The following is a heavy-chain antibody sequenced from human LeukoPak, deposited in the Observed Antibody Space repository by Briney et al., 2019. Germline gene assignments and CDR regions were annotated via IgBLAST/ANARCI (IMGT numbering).Heavy chain of an antibody. V-gene: IGHV3-30-3*01. Sequence: GRSLRLSCAASGFTFSSYAMHWVRQAPGKGLEWVAVISYDGSNKYYADSVKGRFTISRDNSKNTLYLQMNSLRAEDTAVYYCAKGLYRDDIVVVPAATNYFDYWGQGTLVTVSS. CDR1: GFTFSSYA. D-gene: IGHD2-2*01. CDR3: AKGLYRDDIVVVPAATNYFDY. J-gene: IGHJ4*02. CDR2: ISYDGSNK.